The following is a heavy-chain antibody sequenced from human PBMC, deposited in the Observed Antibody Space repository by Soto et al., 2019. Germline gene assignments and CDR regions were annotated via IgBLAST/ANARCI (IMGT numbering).Heavy chain of an antibody. Sequence: TLSLTCTVSGGSFSSGGYYWSWIRQHTGKGLEWIGYIDYSGSNYYNPSIKSRVTISVDTSKTQFSLKLSSVTAADTAVYYCARRVIQLMPYFDYWGQGTLVTVSS. CDR1: GGSFSSGGYY. D-gene: IGHD5-18*01. CDR3: ARRVIQLMPYFDY. V-gene: IGHV4-31*03. J-gene: IGHJ4*02. CDR2: IDYSGSN.